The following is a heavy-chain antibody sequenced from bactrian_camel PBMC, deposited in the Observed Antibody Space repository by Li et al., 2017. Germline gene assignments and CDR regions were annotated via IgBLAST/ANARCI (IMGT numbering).Heavy chain of an antibody. Sequence: HVQLVESGGDLVQPGGSLRLACVASGVTFTTYYMAWVRQAPGKGLEWVSSIYSDGSKTYYSDSVKGRFTISRDNAKNTVYLQMSSLKSEDTALYYCATDLGGGSWDYWGRGTQVTVS. CDR1: GVTFTTYY. CDR3: ATDLGGGSWDY. J-gene: IGHJ4*01. CDR2: IYSDGSKT. D-gene: IGHD6*01. V-gene: IGHV3-2*01.